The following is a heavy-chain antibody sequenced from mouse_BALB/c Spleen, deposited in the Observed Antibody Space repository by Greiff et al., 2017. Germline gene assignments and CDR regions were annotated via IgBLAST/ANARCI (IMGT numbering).Heavy chain of an antibody. CDR1: GFNIKDYY. CDR3: NAVITTATWAMDY. J-gene: IGHJ4*01. CDR2: IDPENGDT. D-gene: IGHD1-2*01. Sequence: VQLQQSGAELVRSGASVKLSCTASGFNIKDYYMHWVKQRPEQGLEWIGWIDPENGDTEYAPKFQGKATMTADTSSNTAYLQLSSLTSEDTAVYYCNAVITTATWAMDYWGQGTSVTVSS. V-gene: IGHV14-4*02.